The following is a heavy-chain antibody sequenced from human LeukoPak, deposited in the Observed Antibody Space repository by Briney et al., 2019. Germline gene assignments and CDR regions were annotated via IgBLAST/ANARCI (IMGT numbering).Heavy chain of an antibody. Sequence: EASETLSLTCAVYGGSFSGYYWSWIRQPPGKGLEWIGGINHSGSTNYNPSLKSRVTISVDTSKNQFSLKLSSVTAADTAVYYCARSFSGYFDYWGQGTLVTVSS. CDR2: INHSGST. D-gene: IGHD3-22*01. V-gene: IGHV4-34*01. CDR1: GGSFSGYY. J-gene: IGHJ4*02. CDR3: ARSFSGYFDY.